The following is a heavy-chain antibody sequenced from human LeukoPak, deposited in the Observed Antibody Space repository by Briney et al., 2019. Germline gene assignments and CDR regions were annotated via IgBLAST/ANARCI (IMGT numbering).Heavy chain of an antibody. D-gene: IGHD4-17*01. Sequence: PSETLSLTCTVSGGSISSYYWSWIRQPAGRGLEWIGRIYTSGSTNYNPSLKSRVTISVDKSKNQFSLKLSSVTAADTAVYYCARIQDYGDYVGYYGMDVWGQGTTVTVSS. CDR2: IYTSGST. CDR1: GGSISSYY. V-gene: IGHV4-4*07. J-gene: IGHJ6*02. CDR3: ARIQDYGDYVGYYGMDV.